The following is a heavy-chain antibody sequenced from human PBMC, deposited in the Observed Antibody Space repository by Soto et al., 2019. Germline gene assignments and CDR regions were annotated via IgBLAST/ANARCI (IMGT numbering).Heavy chain of an antibody. CDR2: INVGNGGT. D-gene: IGHD2-15*01. CDR1: GYTFTTYP. CDR3: ATDRGGYCSGGSCPEAWFDP. V-gene: IGHV1-3*05. Sequence: QVQLVQSGAEEKKPGASVKVSCKASGYTFTTYPMNWLRQAPGQRPEWMGWINVGNGGTKYSQKFQGRVSITRDTCASTAYMQLSRLRSDDTAVYYCATDRGGYCSGGSCPEAWFDPWGQGTLVTVTS. J-gene: IGHJ5*02.